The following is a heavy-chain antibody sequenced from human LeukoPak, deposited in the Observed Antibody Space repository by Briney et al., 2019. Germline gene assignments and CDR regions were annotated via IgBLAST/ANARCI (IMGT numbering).Heavy chain of an antibody. V-gene: IGHV4-4*07. CDR2: IYTTGST. Sequence: SETLSLTCTVSGGSIRSYYWSWIRQPAGKGLEWIGRIYTTGSTNYNPSLKSRVTISVDTSKNQFSLRLSSVTAADTAVYYCARDHDMWASGDWFDPWGQGTLVTVSS. D-gene: IGHD3-10*01. CDR3: ARDHDMWASGDWFDP. CDR1: GGSIRSYY. J-gene: IGHJ5*02.